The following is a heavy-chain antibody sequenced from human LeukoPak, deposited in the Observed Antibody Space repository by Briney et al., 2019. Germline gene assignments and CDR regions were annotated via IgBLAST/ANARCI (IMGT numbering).Heavy chain of an antibody. Sequence: SQTLSLTFTVSGGSISSGSYYWSWIRQPAGKGLEWIGRIYDSGSTNYNPSLKSRVTISLDTSKNQFFLKLSSVTAADTAVYYCARDCSGGSCYYYYMDVWGKGTTVTVSS. CDR3: ARDCSGGSCYYYYMDV. J-gene: IGHJ6*03. CDR1: GGSISSGSYY. CDR2: IYDSGST. D-gene: IGHD2-15*01. V-gene: IGHV4-61*02.